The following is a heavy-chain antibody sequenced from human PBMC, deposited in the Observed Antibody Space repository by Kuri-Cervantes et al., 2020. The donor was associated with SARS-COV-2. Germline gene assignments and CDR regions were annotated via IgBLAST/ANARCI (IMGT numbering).Heavy chain of an antibody. V-gene: IGHV3-33*01. J-gene: IGHJ4*02. Sequence: GESLKISCAASGFTFSSYGMHWVRQAPGKGLEWVAVIWYDGSNTYYADSVKGRFTISRDNSKNTLYLQMNSLRAEDTAVYYCARERSGIDYWGQGTLVTVSS. CDR2: IWYDGSNT. CDR1: GFTFSSYG. CDR3: ARERSGIDY. D-gene: IGHD3-3*01.